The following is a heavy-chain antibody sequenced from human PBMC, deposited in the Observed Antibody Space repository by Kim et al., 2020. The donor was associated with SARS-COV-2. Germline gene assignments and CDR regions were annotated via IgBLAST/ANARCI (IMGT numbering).Heavy chain of an antibody. Sequence: GGSLRLSCAASGFTFSSYSMNWVRQAPGKGLEWVSSISSSSYIYYSDSLKGRLTISRDNAKNSLYLQMNSLRAEDTAVYYCARDLGSDNWGGYYYYGMDVWGQGTTVTVSS. CDR1: GFTFSSYS. J-gene: IGHJ6*02. CDR3: ARDLGSDNWGGYYYYGMDV. CDR2: ISSSSYI. V-gene: IGHV3-21*01. D-gene: IGHD7-27*01.